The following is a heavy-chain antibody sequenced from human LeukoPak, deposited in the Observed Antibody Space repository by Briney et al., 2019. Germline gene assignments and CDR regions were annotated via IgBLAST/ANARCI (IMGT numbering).Heavy chain of an antibody. Sequence: SETLSLTCTVSGGSISSGSYYWGWIRQPPGKGLEWVGSIYYSGSTYYNPSLKSRVTISVDTSKKQFSLKLNSVTAADTAVYYCAREVAASSWSYWGQGTLVPVSS. CDR3: AREVAASSWSY. V-gene: IGHV4-39*01. CDR2: IYYSGST. CDR1: GGSISSGSYY. J-gene: IGHJ4*02. D-gene: IGHD6-13*01.